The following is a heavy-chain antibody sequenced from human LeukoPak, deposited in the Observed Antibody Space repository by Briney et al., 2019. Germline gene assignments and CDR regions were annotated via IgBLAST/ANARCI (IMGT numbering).Heavy chain of an antibody. J-gene: IGHJ4*02. CDR3: VRLSQLVMGSSIGLFDY. CDR1: GYSFTNFY. V-gene: IGHV5-51*01. Sequence: GESLKISCKGSGYSFTNFYIGWVRQMPGKGLEWVGIISPADSDTRYSPSFQGQVTISVDKSSSTAYLQWTRLKVSDTAMYYCVRLSQLVMGSSIGLFDYWGQGTLVTVSS. D-gene: IGHD2-15*01. CDR2: ISPADSDT.